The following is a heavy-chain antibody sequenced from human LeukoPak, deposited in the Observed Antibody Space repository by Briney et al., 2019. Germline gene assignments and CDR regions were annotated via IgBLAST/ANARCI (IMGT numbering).Heavy chain of an antibody. Sequence: QAGGSLRLSCAASGFTFSSYAMHWVRQAPGKGLEWVAVISYDGSNKYYADSVKGRFTISRDNSKNTLYLQMNSLRAEDTAVYYCASERIAVAERYAFDIWGQGTMVTVSS. CDR3: ASERIAVAERYAFDI. CDR2: ISYDGSNK. CDR1: GFTFSSYA. D-gene: IGHD6-19*01. V-gene: IGHV3-30-3*01. J-gene: IGHJ3*02.